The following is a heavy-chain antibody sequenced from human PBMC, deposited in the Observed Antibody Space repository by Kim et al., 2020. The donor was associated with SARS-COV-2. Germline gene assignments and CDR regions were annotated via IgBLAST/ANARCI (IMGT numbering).Heavy chain of an antibody. Sequence: ASVKVSCKASGYTFTSYGISWVRQAPGQGLEWMGWISAYNGNTNYAQKLQGRVTMTTDTSTSTAYMELRSLRSDDTAVYYCAREEVRYYDSSGYYYYYYGMDVWGQGTTVTVSS. CDR3: AREEVRYYDSSGYYYYYYGMDV. V-gene: IGHV1-18*01. CDR2: ISAYNGNT. D-gene: IGHD3-22*01. CDR1: GYTFTSYG. J-gene: IGHJ6*02.